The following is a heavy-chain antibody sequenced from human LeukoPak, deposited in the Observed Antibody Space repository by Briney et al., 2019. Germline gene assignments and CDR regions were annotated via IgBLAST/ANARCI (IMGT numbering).Heavy chain of an antibody. D-gene: IGHD3-10*01. CDR1: VGSISSGGYY. Sequence: SQTQSLTCTVSVGSISSGGYYWSWICRHPGKGLEWIGYIYCGGSTYYNPSLKSRVTISVDTSKNQFSLKLSTVTAADTAVYYCARVCVGSGSYYWFDPWGQGTLVTVSS. CDR2: IYCGGST. J-gene: IGHJ5*02. CDR3: ARVCVGSGSYYWFDP. V-gene: IGHV4-31*03.